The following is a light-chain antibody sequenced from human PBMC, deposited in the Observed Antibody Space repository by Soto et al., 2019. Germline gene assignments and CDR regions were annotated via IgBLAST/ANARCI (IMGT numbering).Light chain of an antibody. J-gene: IGKJ1*01. CDR3: QQSYRTPQT. V-gene: IGKV1-39*01. Sequence: DIQMTQSPSSLYASVGDRVTITCRASQSITSYLNWYQQKPGKAPKLLIYTTSNLQSGVPSRFSGSGSGTAFTLTISSLQAEDFATYYCQQSYRTPQTFGQGTKVEIK. CDR2: TTS. CDR1: QSITSY.